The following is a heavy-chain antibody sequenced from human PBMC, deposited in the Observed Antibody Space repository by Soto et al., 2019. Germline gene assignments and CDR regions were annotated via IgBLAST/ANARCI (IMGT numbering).Heavy chain of an antibody. CDR2: IYPGDSDT. CDR3: ARHTSVTGEGNYYYYGMDV. J-gene: IGHJ6*02. D-gene: IGHD2-21*01. V-gene: IGHV5-51*01. Sequence: GESLKISCKGSGYSFTSYWIGWERQMPGKGPEWMGIIYPGDSDTRYSPSFQGQVTISADKSISTAYLQWSSLKASDTAMYYCARHTSVTGEGNYYYYGMDVWGQGTTVTVSS. CDR1: GYSFTSYW.